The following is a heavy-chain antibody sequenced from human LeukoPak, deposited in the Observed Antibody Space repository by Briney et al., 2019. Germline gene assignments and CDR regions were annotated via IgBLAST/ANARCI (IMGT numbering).Heavy chain of an antibody. Sequence: PSETLSLTCTVSGGSISSYYWSWIRQPAGKGLEWIGRIYISGIIMYNPSLKSRVTMSVDTSKNQFSLKLSSVTAADTAVYYCARGFYCSGGSCYLDNWGQGTLVTVSS. J-gene: IGHJ4*02. CDR1: GGSISSYY. CDR3: ARGFYCSGGSCYLDN. CDR2: IYISGII. V-gene: IGHV4-4*07. D-gene: IGHD2-15*01.